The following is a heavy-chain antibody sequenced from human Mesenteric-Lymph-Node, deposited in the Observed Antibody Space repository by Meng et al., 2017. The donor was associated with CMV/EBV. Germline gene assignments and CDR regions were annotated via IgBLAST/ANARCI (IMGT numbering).Heavy chain of an antibody. Sequence: GGSLRLSCAASGFTVSKSYMSWVRQAPGKGLEWVSVIDSGGDTYYTDSVKGRFTISRDSSKNTLYLQMNSLRAEDTAVYYCARDPDNISPGGDYWGQGTLVTVSS. CDR3: ARDPDNISPGGDY. J-gene: IGHJ4*02. CDR1: GFTVSKSY. D-gene: IGHD3-16*01. CDR2: IDSGGDT. V-gene: IGHV3-66*02.